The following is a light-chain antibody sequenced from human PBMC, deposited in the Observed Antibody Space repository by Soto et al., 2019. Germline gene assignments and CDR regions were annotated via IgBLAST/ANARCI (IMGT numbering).Light chain of an antibody. V-gene: IGLV2-8*01. CDR3: SSYTTSSPLEV. Sequence: QSALTQPPSASGSPGQSVTISCTGTSSDVGGYNYVSWYQQHPGKAPKLMIYEVSKRPSGVPDRFSGSKSGNTASLTVSGLQAEDEADYYCSSYTTSSPLEVFGGGTKLTVL. CDR1: SSDVGGYNY. J-gene: IGLJ3*02. CDR2: EVS.